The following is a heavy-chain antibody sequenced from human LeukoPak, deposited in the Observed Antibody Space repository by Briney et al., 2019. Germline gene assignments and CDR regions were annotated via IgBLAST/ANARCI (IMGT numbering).Heavy chain of an antibody. CDR2: IRYDGSNK. CDR3: AKWLAAAGIGDAFDI. J-gene: IGHJ3*02. D-gene: IGHD6-13*01. Sequence: GGSLRLSCVTSGFSFSYGMHWVRQAPGKGLEWVAFIRYDGSNKYYADSVKGRVTISRDNSKNTLYLHMTSLRAEHTALYSCAKWLAAAGIGDAFDIWGQRAMLTVSS. CDR1: GFSFSYG. V-gene: IGHV3-30*02.